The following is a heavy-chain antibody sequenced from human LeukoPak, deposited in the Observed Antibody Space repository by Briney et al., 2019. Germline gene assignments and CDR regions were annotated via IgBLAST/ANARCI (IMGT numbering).Heavy chain of an antibody. V-gene: IGHV3-73*01. CDR1: GFTFSGSA. CDR3: AKESAFHCFDY. D-gene: IGHD2/OR15-2a*01. CDR2: IRSKANSYAT. J-gene: IGHJ4*02. Sequence: GGSLRLSCAASGFTFSGSALHWVRQASGKGLEWVGRIRSKANSYATAYAASVKGRFTISRDDSKNTAYLQMNSLRAEDTAVYYCAKESAFHCFDYWGQGTLVTVSS.